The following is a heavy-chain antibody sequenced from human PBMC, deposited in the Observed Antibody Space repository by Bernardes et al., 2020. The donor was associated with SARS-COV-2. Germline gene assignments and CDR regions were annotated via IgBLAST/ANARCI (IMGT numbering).Heavy chain of an antibody. V-gene: IGHV1-2*06. CDR2: INPNSGGT. Sequence: ASVKVSCKASGYTFTGYYMHWVRQAPGQGLEWMGRINPNSGGTTYAQKFQGRVTMTGDTSISTAYMELSRLRSDDTAVYYCARDPPWTGPNDAFDIWGQGTMVTVSS. CDR3: ARDPPWTGPNDAFDI. D-gene: IGHD5-12*01. CDR1: GYTFTGYY. J-gene: IGHJ3*02.